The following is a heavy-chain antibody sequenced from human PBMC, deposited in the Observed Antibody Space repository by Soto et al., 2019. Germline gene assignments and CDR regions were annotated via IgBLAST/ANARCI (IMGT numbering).Heavy chain of an antibody. V-gene: IGHV3-30*04. Sequence: QVQLVESGGGVVQPGRSLRLSCSSSGFTFSSYAMHWVRQAPGKGLEWVAVISHDGNNKDYADSVKCRFTISRDNAANTLYLPLNSLRHDDMAVYYCARDTHKGRYYGSGSYYTAAGDVWGKGTTVTVSS. CDR1: GFTFSSYA. CDR3: ARDTHKGRYYGSGSYYTAAGDV. J-gene: IGHJ6*04. D-gene: IGHD3-10*01. CDR2: ISHDGNNK.